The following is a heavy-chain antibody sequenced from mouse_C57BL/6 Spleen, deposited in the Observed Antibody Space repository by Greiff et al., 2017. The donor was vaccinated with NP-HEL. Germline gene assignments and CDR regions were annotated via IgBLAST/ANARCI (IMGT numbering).Heavy chain of an antibody. D-gene: IGHD2-4*01. J-gene: IGHJ4*01. V-gene: IGHV1-64*01. Sequence: VKLQQPGAELVKPGASVKLSCKASGYTFTSYWMHWVKQRPGQGLEWIGMIHPNSGSTNYNEKFKSKATLTVDKSSSTAYMQLSSLTSEDSAVYYCATDYDGGYYYAMDYWGQGTSVTVSS. CDR3: ATDYDGGYYYAMDY. CDR2: IHPNSGST. CDR1: GYTFTSYW.